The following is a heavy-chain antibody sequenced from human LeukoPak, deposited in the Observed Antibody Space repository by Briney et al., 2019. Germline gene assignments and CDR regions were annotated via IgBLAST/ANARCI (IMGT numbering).Heavy chain of an antibody. D-gene: IGHD6-25*01. Sequence: GGSPRLSCAASGFTFSSYSIDWVRQAPGKGLEWVSSISTTSRHIYYAGSVKGRFTISRDNAKNSLYLQMTSLRAEDTATYYCARGSVELQRLDAFDVWGQGTMATVSS. V-gene: IGHV3-21*01. J-gene: IGHJ3*01. CDR3: ARGSVELQRLDAFDV. CDR2: ISTTSRHI. CDR1: GFTFSSYS.